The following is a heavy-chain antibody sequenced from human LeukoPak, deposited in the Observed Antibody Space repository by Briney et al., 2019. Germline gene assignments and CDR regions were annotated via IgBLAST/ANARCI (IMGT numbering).Heavy chain of an antibody. Sequence: PGGSLRLSCAASGFTFSSYSMNWVRQAPGKGLEWVSSISSSSSYIYYADSVKGRFTISRDNAKNSLYLQMNSLRAEDTAVYYCARRYCSSTSCSNYYYYYMDVWGKGTTVTISS. CDR2: ISSSSSYI. J-gene: IGHJ6*03. CDR3: ARRYCSSTSCSNYYYYYMDV. CDR1: GFTFSSYS. V-gene: IGHV3-21*01. D-gene: IGHD2-2*01.